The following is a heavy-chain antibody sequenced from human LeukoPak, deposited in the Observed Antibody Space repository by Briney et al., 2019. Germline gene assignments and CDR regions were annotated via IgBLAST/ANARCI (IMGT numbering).Heavy chain of an antibody. CDR2: IRSKAYGGTT. CDR1: GFTFGDYA. V-gene: IGHV3-49*04. Sequence: GGSLRFSCTTSGFTFGDYAMSWVRQAPGKGLEWVGFIRSKAYGGTTEYAASVKGRFPISRDDSKSIAYLQMNSLKTEDTAVYYCSRAGSGYYNWYFDYWGQGTLVTVSS. D-gene: IGHD3-3*01. CDR3: SRAGSGYYNWYFDY. J-gene: IGHJ4*02.